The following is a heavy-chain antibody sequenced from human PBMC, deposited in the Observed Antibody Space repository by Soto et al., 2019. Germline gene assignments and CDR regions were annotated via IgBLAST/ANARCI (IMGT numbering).Heavy chain of an antibody. V-gene: IGHV1-58*01. J-gene: IGHJ6*02. Sequence: SVKVSCKASGFTFTSSAVQWVRQARGQRLEWIGWIVVGSGNTNYAQKLQGRVTMTTDTSTSTAYMELRSLRSDDTAVYYCARDRLRFLDVWGQGTTVTVSS. CDR3: ARDRLRFLDV. D-gene: IGHD3-3*01. CDR1: GFTFTSSA. CDR2: IVVGSGNT.